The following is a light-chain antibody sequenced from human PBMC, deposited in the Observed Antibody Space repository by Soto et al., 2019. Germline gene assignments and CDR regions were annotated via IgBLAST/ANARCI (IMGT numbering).Light chain of an antibody. J-gene: IGKJ1*01. V-gene: IGKV1-39*01. CDR2: AAS. CDR3: QQSFSTVWT. Sequence: DLQMTQSPSSLSASVGDRVTITCRASQSISAYLNWYQQKPGKVHKLLIYAASSLQSGVPSRFSGSGSGTEFTLTISSLQPEDFATYYCQQSFSTVWTFGQGTKVEI. CDR1: QSISAY.